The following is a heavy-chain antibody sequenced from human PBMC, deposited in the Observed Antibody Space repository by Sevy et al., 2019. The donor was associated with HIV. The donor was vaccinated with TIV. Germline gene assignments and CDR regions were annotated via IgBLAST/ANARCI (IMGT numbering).Heavy chain of an antibody. V-gene: IGHV3-23*01. Sequence: GGYLRLSCAASGFTFAKYSMSWVRQAPGKGLEWVSTFSFGCGRINYADSVKGRFTISRDDSKNTLFLQMNSLRAEDTATYLSAREGCTQPHDYWGQGTLVTVSS. CDR2: FSFGCGRI. CDR3: AREGCTQPHDY. CDR1: GFTFAKYS. J-gene: IGHJ4*02. D-gene: IGHD2-8*01.